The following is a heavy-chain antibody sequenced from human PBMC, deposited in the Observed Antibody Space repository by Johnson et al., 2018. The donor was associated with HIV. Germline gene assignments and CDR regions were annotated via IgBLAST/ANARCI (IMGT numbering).Heavy chain of an antibody. Sequence: QVQLVESGGGVVQPGRSLRLSCEASGFTLSSYGTHWVRQAPGKGLEWVAGIWYDGSNKYYVDSVKGRFSISRDNSKNTLYLQMNSLRAEDTAVYYCAKCIWGSSLIDAFDIWGQGKKVTVSS. D-gene: IGHD6-13*01. V-gene: IGHV3-33*06. CDR3: AKCIWGSSLIDAFDI. CDR1: GFTLSSYG. J-gene: IGHJ3*02. CDR2: IWYDGSNK.